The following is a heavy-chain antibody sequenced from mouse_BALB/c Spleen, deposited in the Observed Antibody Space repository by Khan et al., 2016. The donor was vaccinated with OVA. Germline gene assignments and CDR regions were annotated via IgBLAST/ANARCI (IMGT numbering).Heavy chain of an antibody. CDR3: ASELGRYYAMDY. J-gene: IGHJ4*01. D-gene: IGHD4-1*01. CDR2: ISYSDTT. CDR1: GYSITSDYA. V-gene: IGHV3-2*02. Sequence: EVQLQESGPGLVKPSQSLSLTCTVTGYSITSDYAWNWIRQFPGNKLEWMGYISYSDTTTYNPSLKSRISITRDTSKNQFFLHLNSVTTEDSATYYCASELGRYYAMDYWGQGTSVTLSS.